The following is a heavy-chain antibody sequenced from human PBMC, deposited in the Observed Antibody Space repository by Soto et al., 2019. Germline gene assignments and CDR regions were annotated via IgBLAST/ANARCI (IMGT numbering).Heavy chain of an antibody. D-gene: IGHD2-2*02. CDR1: GYTFSGYH. J-gene: IGHJ5*01. V-gene: IGHV1-2*02. CDR3: AREGATRRPSRPAIGWLES. Sequence: ASVKGSCKASGYTFSGYHMHWVRQAPGQGLEWMGWINVYNGETNIAQKFQGRVAMTRDTSITTAYVELSRLRFDDTAVYFCAREGATRRPSRPAIGWLESWGQGTLLTVSS. CDR2: INVYNGET.